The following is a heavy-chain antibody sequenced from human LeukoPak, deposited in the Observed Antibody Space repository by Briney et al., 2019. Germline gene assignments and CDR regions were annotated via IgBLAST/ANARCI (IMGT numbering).Heavy chain of an antibody. V-gene: IGHV3-30-3*01. CDR1: GFTFSSYA. D-gene: IGHD6-6*01. CDR3: ARDQYSSSSSPDY. Sequence: PGGSLSLACAPSGFTFSSYAMDWVRQPPGKGLEWVAVISYDGSKKYYADSVKGRFTISRDNSKNTVYLQMNSLRAEDTAVYYCARDQYSSSSSPDYWGQGTLVTVSS. J-gene: IGHJ4*02. CDR2: ISYDGSKK.